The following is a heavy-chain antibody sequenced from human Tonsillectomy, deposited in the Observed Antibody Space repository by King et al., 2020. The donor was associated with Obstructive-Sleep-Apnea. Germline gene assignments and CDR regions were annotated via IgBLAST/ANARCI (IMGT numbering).Heavy chain of an antibody. V-gene: IGHV3-33*01. Sequence: VQLVESGGGVVQPGTSLRLSCAASGFTFSTYGMHWVRQAPGKGLEWVAVIWYDASNKYHADSVRGRFTVSRDNSKNTLYLQMDSLRAEDTAVYFCARDSEDRHDAFDIWGQGTMVTVSP. D-gene: IGHD1-14*01. CDR1: GFTFSTYG. CDR2: IWYDASNK. J-gene: IGHJ3*02. CDR3: ARDSEDRHDAFDI.